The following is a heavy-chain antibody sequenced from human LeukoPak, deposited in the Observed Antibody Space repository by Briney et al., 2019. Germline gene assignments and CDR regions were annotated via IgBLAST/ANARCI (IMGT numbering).Heavy chain of an antibody. CDR3: AREETVAGTGYWFDP. D-gene: IGHD6-19*01. V-gene: IGHV4-39*07. CDR1: GGSISSSSYY. J-gene: IGHJ5*02. Sequence: SETLSLTCTVSGGSISSSSYYWGWIRQPPGTGLEWIGSIYYSGSTYYNPSLKSRVTISVDTSKNQFSLKLSSVTAADTAVYYCAREETVAGTGYWFDPWGQGTLVTVSS. CDR2: IYYSGST.